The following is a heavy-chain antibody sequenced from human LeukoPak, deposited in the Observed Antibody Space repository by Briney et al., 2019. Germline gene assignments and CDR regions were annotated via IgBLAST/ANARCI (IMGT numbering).Heavy chain of an antibody. D-gene: IGHD3-10*01. Sequence: PSETLSLTCTVSGDSASNGNYYWSWLRQPPGKGLEWIGYIYYTGKTYYNPSLEGRVTILVDTSRNHFSVKLSSVTAADTAVYYCARSQNYYGSGDYWSQGTLVTVSS. CDR1: GDSASNGNYY. V-gene: IGHV4-61*03. CDR2: IYYTGKT. J-gene: IGHJ4*02. CDR3: ARSQNYYGSGDY.